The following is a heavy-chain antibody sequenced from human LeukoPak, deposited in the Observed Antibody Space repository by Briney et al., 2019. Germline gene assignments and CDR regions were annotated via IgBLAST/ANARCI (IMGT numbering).Heavy chain of an antibody. D-gene: IGHD3-3*01. J-gene: IGHJ4*02. CDR1: GGSFCGYY. CDR2: INHSGST. Sequence: SETLSLTCAVYGGSFCGYYWSWIRQPPGKGLEWIGEINHSGSTNYNPSLKSRVTISVDTSKNQFSLKLSSVTAADTAVYYCARGRQVSGPPFDYWGQGTLVTVSS. V-gene: IGHV4-34*01. CDR3: ARGRQVSGPPFDY.